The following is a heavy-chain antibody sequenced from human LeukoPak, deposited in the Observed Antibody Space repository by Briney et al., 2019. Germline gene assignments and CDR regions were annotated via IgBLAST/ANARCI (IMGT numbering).Heavy chain of an antibody. CDR3: VRHDGRGGATMGALDS. Sequence: SETLSLTCAVSACSISSSSHHWGWIRQSPGRGLEWIGSVYYGRTTYCNPSLNSRVTISVVTSRNQFSLQLNSVTAADTAVYYCVRHDGRGGATMGALDSWGQGSLVTVSS. CDR1: ACSISSSSHH. D-gene: IGHD5-12*01. V-gene: IGHV4-39*01. CDR2: VYYGRTT. J-gene: IGHJ4*02.